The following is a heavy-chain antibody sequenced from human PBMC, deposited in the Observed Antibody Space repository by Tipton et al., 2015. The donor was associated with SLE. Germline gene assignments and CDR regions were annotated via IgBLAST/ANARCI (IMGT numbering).Heavy chain of an antibody. CDR2: TYSGGPT. CDR3: VKDGPRYWNYDYYFDL. D-gene: IGHD1-7*01. V-gene: IGHV3-23*03. CDR1: GFTFSNYA. J-gene: IGHJ2*01. Sequence: GSLRLSCAASGFTFSNYAMHWVRQAPGKGLEWVSVTYSGGPTYYADSVKGRFTISRDNSKNTVYLQLSSLRAGDTATYYCVKDGPRYWNYDYYFDLWGRGTLVTVSS.